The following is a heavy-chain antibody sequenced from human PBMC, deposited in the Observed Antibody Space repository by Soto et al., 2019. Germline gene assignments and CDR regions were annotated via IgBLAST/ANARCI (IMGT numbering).Heavy chain of an antibody. Sequence: EVQLLESGGGLVQPGGSLRLSCAASGFTFSSYAMSWVRQAPGKGLEWVSAISGSGGGTYYVDSVKGRFTISRDNSKNTLYLQMNSLRAEDTAVYYCAKYYGDYGRYYYYYGMDVWGQGTTVTVSS. CDR2: ISGSGGGT. CDR3: AKYYGDYGRYYYYYGMDV. D-gene: IGHD4-17*01. CDR1: GFTFSSYA. V-gene: IGHV3-23*01. J-gene: IGHJ6*02.